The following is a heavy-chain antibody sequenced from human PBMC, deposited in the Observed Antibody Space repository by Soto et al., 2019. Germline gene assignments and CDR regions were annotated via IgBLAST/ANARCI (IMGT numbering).Heavy chain of an antibody. Sequence: PGGSLRLSCAASGFTFSSYTMKWVRQAPGKGLEWVSSISSSGTYTYYADSLRGRFTISRDNARKSLDLQVNSLRPEDTAVYYCAREKDIALGALGCYYYGMDVWGQGTTVTVSS. J-gene: IGHJ6*02. V-gene: IGHV3-21*01. CDR3: AREKDIALGALGCYYYGMDV. CDR1: GFTFSSYT. D-gene: IGHD2-8*02. CDR2: ISSSGTYT.